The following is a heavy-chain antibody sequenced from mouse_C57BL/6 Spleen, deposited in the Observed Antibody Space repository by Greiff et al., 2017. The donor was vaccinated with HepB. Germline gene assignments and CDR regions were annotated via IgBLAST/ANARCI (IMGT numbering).Heavy chain of an antibody. CDR3: TDGSSYWYFDV. V-gene: IGHV1-15*01. Sequence: VQLQQSGAELVRPGASVTLSCKASGYTFTDYEMHWVKQTPVHGLEWIGAIDPETGGTAYNQKFKGKAILTADKSSSTAYMELRSLTSEDSAVYYCTDGSSYWYFDVWGTGTTVTVSS. J-gene: IGHJ1*03. CDR2: IDPETGGT. D-gene: IGHD1-1*01. CDR1: GYTFTDYE.